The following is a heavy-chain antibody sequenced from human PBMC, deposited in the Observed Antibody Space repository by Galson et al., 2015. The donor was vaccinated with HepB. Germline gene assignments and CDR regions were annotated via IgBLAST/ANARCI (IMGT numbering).Heavy chain of an antibody. CDR3: ARGVRIAARPWWFDP. D-gene: IGHD6-6*01. V-gene: IGHV1-46*01. Sequence: SVKVSCKASGYTFTSYYMHWVRQAPGQGLEWMGIINPSGGSTSYAQKFQGRVTMTRDTSTSTVYMELSSLRSEDTAVYYCARGVRIAARPWWFDPWGQGTLVTVSS. CDR2: INPSGGST. J-gene: IGHJ5*02. CDR1: GYTFTSYY.